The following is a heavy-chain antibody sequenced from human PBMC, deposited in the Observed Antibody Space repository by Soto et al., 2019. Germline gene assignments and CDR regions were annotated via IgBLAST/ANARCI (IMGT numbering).Heavy chain of an antibody. CDR2: ISFDGGVT. J-gene: IGHJ4*02. CDR1: GFTFNSLS. V-gene: IGHV3-30*04. D-gene: IGHD2-21*02. Sequence: QVHLVESGGGMVQPGTSLRLSCTASGFTFNSLSLHWVRQRPDKGLEWVAVISFDGGVTYYADFVKGRFTVSRDNSKNTLYLQVNSLRAEVTAVYYCAREPYGDSQYFDYVGQGTLVTVSS. CDR3: AREPYGDSQYFDY.